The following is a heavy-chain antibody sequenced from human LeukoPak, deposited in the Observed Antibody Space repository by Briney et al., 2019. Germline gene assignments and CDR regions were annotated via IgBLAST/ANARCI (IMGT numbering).Heavy chain of an antibody. D-gene: IGHD4-17*01. CDR1: GGSISSYY. CDR2: IYYSGST. CDR3: ARGGDYGDYVFDY. V-gene: IGHV4-59*01. Sequence: SETLSLTCTVSGGSISSYYWSWIRQPPGKGLEWIGYIYYSGSTNYNPSLKSRVTISVDTSKNQFSLKLSSVTAADTAVYYCARGGDYGDYVFDYWGQGTLVTVSS. J-gene: IGHJ4*02.